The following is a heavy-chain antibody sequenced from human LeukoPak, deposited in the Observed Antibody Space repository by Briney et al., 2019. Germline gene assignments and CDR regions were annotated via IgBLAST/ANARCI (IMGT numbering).Heavy chain of an antibody. D-gene: IGHD6-13*01. V-gene: IGHV1-2*02. Sequence: GASVKVSCKASGYTFTGYYMHWVRQAPGQGLEWMGWINPNSGGTNYAQKFQGRVTMTRDTSISTAYMELSRLRSDDTAVYYCARDSSNIASAGNFDYWGQGTLVTVSS. CDR1: GYTFTGYY. CDR2: INPNSGGT. CDR3: ARDSSNIASAGNFDY. J-gene: IGHJ4*02.